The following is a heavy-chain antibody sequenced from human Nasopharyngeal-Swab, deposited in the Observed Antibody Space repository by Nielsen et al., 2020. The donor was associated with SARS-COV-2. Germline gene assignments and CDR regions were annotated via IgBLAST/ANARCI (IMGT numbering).Heavy chain of an antibody. D-gene: IGHD5-24*01. CDR3: ARGHGAHAHGY. CDR2: INTKTGNP. CDR1: GYTFTSYA. J-gene: IGHJ1*01. V-gene: IGHV7-4-1*01. Sequence: ASVKVSCKASGYTFTSYAMNWVRQAPGQGLEWMGWINTKTGNPNYAQGFSGRYVFSLDTSVNTAYLQIFSLKTEDTAVYYCARGHGAHAHGYRGQGTLVTVSS.